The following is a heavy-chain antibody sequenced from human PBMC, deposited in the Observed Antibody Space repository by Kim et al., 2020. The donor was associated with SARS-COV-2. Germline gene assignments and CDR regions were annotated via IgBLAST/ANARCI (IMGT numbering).Heavy chain of an antibody. J-gene: IGHJ4*01. CDR3: ARGPDYRGYSYGYVFFDY. D-gene: IGHD5-18*01. CDR1: GGSFSGYY. Sequence: SETLSLTCAVYGGSFSGYYWSWIRQPPGKGLEWIGEINHSGSTNYNPSLKSRVTISVDTSKNQFSLKLSSVTAADTAVYYCARGPDYRGYSYGYVFFDY. CDR2: INHSGST. V-gene: IGHV4-34*01.